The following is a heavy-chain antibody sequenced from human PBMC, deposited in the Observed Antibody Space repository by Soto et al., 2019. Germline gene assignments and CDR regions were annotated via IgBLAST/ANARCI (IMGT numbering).Heavy chain of an antibody. D-gene: IGHD6-6*01. V-gene: IGHV1-3*01. CDR2: INPANGNT. CDR1: GYSFTTLF. CDR3: ATSPRAARDYYYYYGMDV. J-gene: IGHJ6*02. Sequence: GASVKVSCKTPGYSFTTLFLHWMRQAPGQRLEWMGWINPANGNTLTSQKLQGRVTITTDTATSTAYMELTSLRSDDTAVYYCATSPRAARDYYYYYGMDVWGQGTTVTVSS.